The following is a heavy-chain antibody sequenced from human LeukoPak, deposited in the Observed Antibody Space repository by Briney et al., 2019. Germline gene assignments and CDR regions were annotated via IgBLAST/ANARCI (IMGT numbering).Heavy chain of an antibody. D-gene: IGHD3-10*01. V-gene: IGHV1-69*05. CDR3: ARGVRGYYFDY. CDR2: IIPIFGTA. Sequence: SVKVCCKASGGTFSSSAISWVRQAPGQGLAWMGGIIPIFGTANYAQKFQGRVTITTDESTSTAYMELSSLRSEDTAVYYCARGVRGYYFDYWGQGTLVTVSS. J-gene: IGHJ4*02. CDR1: GGTFSSSA.